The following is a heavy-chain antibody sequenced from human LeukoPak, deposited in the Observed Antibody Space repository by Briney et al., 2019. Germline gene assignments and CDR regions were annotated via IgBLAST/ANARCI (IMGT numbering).Heavy chain of an antibody. V-gene: IGHV1-69*06. Sequence: ASGKVSCKASGGTFNTSAITWVRQVPGQGLEWMGGIIPIFGTANSAQKFQGRVTITADKSTSTAYMELSSLRSEDTAVYYCAKDLQGTATPFDYWGQGTLVSVSS. D-gene: IGHD2-21*02. CDR1: GGTFNTSA. CDR2: IIPIFGTA. CDR3: AKDLQGTATPFDY. J-gene: IGHJ4*02.